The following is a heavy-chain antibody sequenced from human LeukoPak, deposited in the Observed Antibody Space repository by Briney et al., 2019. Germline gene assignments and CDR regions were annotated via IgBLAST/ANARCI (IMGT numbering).Heavy chain of an antibody. Sequence: PSQTLSLTCTVSGGSISSGGYYWSWIRQHPGKGLEWIGYIYYSGSTYYNPSLKSRITISADTSKNQLSLKLSSVTAADTAVYYCARHSKTYWDFDYWGQGTLVTVSS. CDR1: GGSISSGGYY. D-gene: IGHD2/OR15-2a*01. CDR3: ARHSKTYWDFDY. J-gene: IGHJ4*02. V-gene: IGHV4-31*03. CDR2: IYYSGST.